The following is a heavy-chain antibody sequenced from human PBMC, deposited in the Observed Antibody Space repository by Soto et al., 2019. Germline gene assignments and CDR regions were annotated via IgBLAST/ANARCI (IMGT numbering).Heavy chain of an antibody. CDR2: IYNEFT. V-gene: IGHV3-66*01. J-gene: IGHJ3*02. Sequence: EVQLVESGGGLVQPGGSLRLSCVASGFTVTEIYMNWVRQAPGKGLEWVSVIYNEFTDYADSVRGRFSISTDSSKNALYLQTNGLRAEDSAVYYCVREPRYCRGGSCSIMGDAFDIWGQGTMVTVSS. CDR3: VREPRYCRGGSCSIMGDAFDI. CDR1: GFTVTEIY. D-gene: IGHD2-15*01.